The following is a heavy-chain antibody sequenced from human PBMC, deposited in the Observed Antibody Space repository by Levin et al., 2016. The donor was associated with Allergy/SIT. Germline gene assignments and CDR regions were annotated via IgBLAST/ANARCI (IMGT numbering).Heavy chain of an antibody. CDR2: IYSTGST. CDR3: ARGGGVIVPTGMLPFDP. J-gene: IGHJ5*02. CDR1: DGSMSGYY. Sequence: SETLSLTCNVSDGSMSGYYWSWIRQPPGKGLEWIGYIYSTGSTYHNPSLKSRVIISVDRSKNQFSLRLSSVTAADTAVYYCARGGGVIVPTGMLPFDPWGQGTLVTVSS. V-gene: IGHV4-4*09. D-gene: IGHD2-2*01.